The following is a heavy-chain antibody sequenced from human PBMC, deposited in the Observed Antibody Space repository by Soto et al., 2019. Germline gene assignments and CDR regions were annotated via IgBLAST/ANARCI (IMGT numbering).Heavy chain of an antibody. CDR1: GGTFSSYT. Sequence: ASVKVSCKASGGTFSSYTISWVRQAPGQGLEWMGRIIPILGIANYAQKFQGRVTITADKSTSTAYMELSSLRSEDTAVYYCARDSRGNYVRSDAFDIWGQGTMVTVSS. V-gene: IGHV1-69*04. CDR3: ARDSRGNYVRSDAFDI. CDR2: IIPILGIA. D-gene: IGHD1-7*01. J-gene: IGHJ3*02.